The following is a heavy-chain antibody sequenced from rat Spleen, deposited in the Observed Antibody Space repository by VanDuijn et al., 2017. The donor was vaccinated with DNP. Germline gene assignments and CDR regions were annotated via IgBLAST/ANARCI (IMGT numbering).Heavy chain of an antibody. V-gene: IGHV5-19*01. CDR2: ISPSGGST. D-gene: IGHD1-1*01. J-gene: IGHJ2*01. CDR3: ATDSPLYYSGDGDY. Sequence: EVQLVESGGGLVQPGRSLKLSCVGSGFTFSNYGMHWIRQAPTKGLEWVASISPSGGSTYYRDSVKGRFTISRDNAKSTLYLQMDSLRSEDTATYYCATDSPLYYSGDGDYWGQGVMVTVSS. CDR1: GFTFSNYG.